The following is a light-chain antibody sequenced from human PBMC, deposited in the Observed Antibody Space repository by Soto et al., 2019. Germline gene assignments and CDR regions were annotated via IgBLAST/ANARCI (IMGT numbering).Light chain of an antibody. CDR1: QYIGRY. CDR3: QQVYSFPHT. V-gene: IGKV1-39*01. J-gene: IGKJ2*01. CDR2: AAS. Sequence: DIQMTQSPSSLSASVGDGVTITYRAGQYIGRYLNWYQQKPGKAPKLLIYAASSLHSGVPSRFSGSGSGTDFTLTISSLQPEDFATYSCQQVYSFPHTFGQGTKLE.